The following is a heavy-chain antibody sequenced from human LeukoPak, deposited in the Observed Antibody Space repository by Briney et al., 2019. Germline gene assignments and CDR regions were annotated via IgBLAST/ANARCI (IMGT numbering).Heavy chain of an antibody. V-gene: IGHV1-18*01. CDR1: GYTFTNHG. Sequence: GASVKVSCKASGYTFTNHGIHWVRQAPGQGFEWMGWITPYNGYTNYALKFQDRVTMTTDTSTSAVYMELRGLISDDTAVYYCARGATKVTSVIHMDVWGKGTTVIVSS. D-gene: IGHD4-17*01. CDR2: ITPYNGYT. CDR3: ARGATKVTSVIHMDV. J-gene: IGHJ6*03.